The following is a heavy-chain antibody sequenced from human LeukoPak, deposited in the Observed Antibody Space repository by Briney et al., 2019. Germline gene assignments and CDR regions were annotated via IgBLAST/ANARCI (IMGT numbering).Heavy chain of an antibody. V-gene: IGHV3-23*01. CDR2: IRGGGET. CDR1: GFSFSTYA. J-gene: IGHJ5*02. D-gene: IGHD6-13*01. CDR3: AKDIAAAGRYNWFDP. Sequence: GGSLRLSCAASGFSFSTYAMSWVRQAPARGPEWVSSIRGGGETFYADSVKGRFTISRDNSKNTLYLQMNSLRAEDTAVYYCAKDIAAAGRYNWFDPWGQGTLVTVSS.